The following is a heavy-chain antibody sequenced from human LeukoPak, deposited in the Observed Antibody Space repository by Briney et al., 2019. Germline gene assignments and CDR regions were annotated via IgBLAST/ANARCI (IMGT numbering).Heavy chain of an antibody. CDR2: IRYDGSNK. Sequence: GGSLRLSCAASGFTFSSYGMHWVRQAPGKGLEWVAFIRYDGSNKYYADSAKGRFTISRDNSKNTLYLQMNSLRAEDTAVYYCAGGATSYGDAFDIWGQGTMVTVSS. CDR1: GFTFSSYG. CDR3: AGGATSYGDAFDI. V-gene: IGHV3-30*02. J-gene: IGHJ3*02. D-gene: IGHD1-26*01.